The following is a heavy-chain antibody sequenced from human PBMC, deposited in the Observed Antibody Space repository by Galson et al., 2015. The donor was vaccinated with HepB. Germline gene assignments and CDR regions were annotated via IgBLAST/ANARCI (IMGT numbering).Heavy chain of an antibody. CDR3: AKGNGPFDPYYYYYGMDV. CDR2: ISGSGGST. Sequence: SLRLSCAASGFTFSSYAMSWVRQAPGKGLEWVSAISGSGGSTYYADSVKGRFTISRDNSKNTLYLQMNSLRAEDTAVYYCAKGNGPFDPYYYYYGMDVWGQGTTVTVSS. D-gene: IGHD2-8*01. V-gene: IGHV3-23*01. J-gene: IGHJ6*02. CDR1: GFTFSSYA.